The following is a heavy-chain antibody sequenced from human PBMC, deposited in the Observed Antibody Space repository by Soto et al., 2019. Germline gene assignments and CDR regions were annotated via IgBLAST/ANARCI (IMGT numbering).Heavy chain of an antibody. V-gene: IGHV3-21*01. D-gene: IGHD3-16*01. Sequence: PGGSLRLSCAASEFTFSSYSMNWVRQAPGKGLEWVSSISSSSIYIYYADSVKGRFTISRDNAKNSLYLQMNSLRAEDTALYYCARSPPGTFGGLNTFDYWGQGTLVTVSS. CDR1: EFTFSSYS. CDR2: ISSSSIYI. J-gene: IGHJ4*02. CDR3: ARSPPGTFGGLNTFDY.